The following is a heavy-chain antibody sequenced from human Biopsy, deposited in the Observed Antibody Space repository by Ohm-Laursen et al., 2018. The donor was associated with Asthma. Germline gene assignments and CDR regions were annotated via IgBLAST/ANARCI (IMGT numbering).Heavy chain of an antibody. J-gene: IGHJ4*02. D-gene: IGHD3-3*01. CDR1: GLTFSSYG. CDR2: ISYDGSNK. V-gene: IGHV3-30*03. CDR3: ASQSSGPDFWSGYYYFDS. Sequence: SLRLSCAASGLTFSSYGMHWVRQAPGKGLEWVAVISYDGSNKYYADSVKGRFTISRDNSKNTLYLQMNSLRAEDTAVYYCASQSSGPDFWSGYYYFDSWGQGTLVTVSS.